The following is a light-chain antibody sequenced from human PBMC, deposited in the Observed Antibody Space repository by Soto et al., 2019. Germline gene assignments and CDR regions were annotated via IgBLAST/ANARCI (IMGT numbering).Light chain of an antibody. CDR2: EVS. J-gene: IGLJ2*01. CDR3: SSYAGSNNFVV. V-gene: IGLV2-8*01. CDR1: SSDVSGYNY. Sequence: QSALTQPPSASGSPGQSVTISCTGTSSDVSGYNYVSWYQQYPGKAPKLMIYEVSKRPSGVPDRFSGSKSANTASLTVSGLQAEDEADYYCSSYAGSNNFVVFGGGTKLTVL.